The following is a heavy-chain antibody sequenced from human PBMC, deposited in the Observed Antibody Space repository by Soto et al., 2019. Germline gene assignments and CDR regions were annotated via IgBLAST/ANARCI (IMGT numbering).Heavy chain of an antibody. CDR2: VFYSGAT. V-gene: IGHV4-30-4*01. CDR3: ARAGFSYGHLLF. J-gene: IGHJ4*02. Sequence: PSETLSLTCNVSGGPIKTGDYYWNWIRQPPGKGLEWIGYVFYSGATNYSRSLKSRAAISMDTSKNQFSLSLTSVTAADTAVYYCARAGFSYGHLLFWGQGIRVTVS. CDR1: GGPIKTGDYY. D-gene: IGHD3-10*01.